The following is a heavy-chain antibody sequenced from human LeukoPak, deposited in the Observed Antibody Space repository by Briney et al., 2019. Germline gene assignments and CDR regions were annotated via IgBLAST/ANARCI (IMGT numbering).Heavy chain of an antibody. CDR2: IYSDGTT. CDR3: ARESIRVGAFDI. V-gene: IGHV3-53*01. J-gene: IGHJ3*02. D-gene: IGHD3-3*02. CDR1: GFNVTSNY. Sequence: GGSLRLSCAASGFNVTSNYMSWVRQAPGKGLEWVSVIYSDGTTYYADSVEGRFSISRDDSKNTVFLQMTNLGAEDSAVYYCARESIRVGAFDIWGQGTMVTVSS.